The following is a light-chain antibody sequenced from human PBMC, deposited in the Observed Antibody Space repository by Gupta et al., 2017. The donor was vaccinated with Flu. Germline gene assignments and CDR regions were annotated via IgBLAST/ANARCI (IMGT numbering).Light chain of an antibody. CDR1: QTISSEY. J-gene: IGKJ4*01. Sequence: EIVLTQSTRTLSLPPGERATLPCRASQTISSEYLAWYQQKPGQAPRLLIYGASSRATGIPDRFSGSGSGTDFNFTISRLEPEDFAVYYCQQFGDLLLSFGGGTKVEIK. CDR2: GAS. V-gene: IGKV3-20*01. CDR3: QQFGDLLLS.